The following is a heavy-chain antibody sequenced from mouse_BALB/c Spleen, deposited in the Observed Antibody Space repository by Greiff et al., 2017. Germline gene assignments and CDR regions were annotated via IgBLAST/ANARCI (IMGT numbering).Heavy chain of an antibody. V-gene: IGHV5-6-5*01. CDR2: ISSGGST. Sequence: EVKLVESGGGLVKPGGSLKLSCAASGFTFSSYAMSWVRQTPEKRLEWVASISSGGSTYYPDSVKGRFTISRDNARSILYLQMSSLRSEDTAMYYCARDGNGWFAYWGQGTLVTVSA. CDR3: ARDGNGWFAY. D-gene: IGHD2-1*01. CDR1: GFTFSSYA. J-gene: IGHJ3*01.